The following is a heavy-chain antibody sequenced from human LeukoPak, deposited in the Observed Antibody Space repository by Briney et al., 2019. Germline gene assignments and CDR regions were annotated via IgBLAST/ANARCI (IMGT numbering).Heavy chain of an antibody. CDR2: IIPIFGTA. D-gene: IGHD2-2*02. V-gene: IGHV1-69*05. Sequence: SVKVSCKASGGTFISYAISWVRQAPGQGLEWMGGIIPIFGTANYAQKFQGRVTITTDESTSTAYMELSSLRSEDTAVYYCAREGVCSSTSCYTSYFDPWGQGTLVTVSS. J-gene: IGHJ5*02. CDR3: AREGVCSSTSCYTSYFDP. CDR1: GGTFISYA.